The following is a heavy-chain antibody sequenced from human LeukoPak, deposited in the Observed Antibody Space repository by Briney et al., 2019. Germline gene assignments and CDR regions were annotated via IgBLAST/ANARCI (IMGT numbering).Heavy chain of an antibody. J-gene: IGHJ4*02. D-gene: IGHD6-19*01. CDR2: INPSSGGT. V-gene: IGHV1-2*02. Sequence: ASVKVSCKASGYTFTAYYTHWVRQAPGQGLEWMGWINPSSGGTDYAQKFQGRITVTRDTSISTAYLELSRLRSDDTAVYYCARYNNGWYSEIDYWGQGTLVTVSS. CDR3: ARYNNGWYSEIDY. CDR1: GYTFTAYY.